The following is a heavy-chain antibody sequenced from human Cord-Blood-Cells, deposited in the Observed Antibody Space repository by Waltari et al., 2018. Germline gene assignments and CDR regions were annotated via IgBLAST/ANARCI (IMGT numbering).Heavy chain of an antibody. J-gene: IGHJ4*02. Sequence: QVQLVQSGAEVKKPGASVKVSCKASGYTFTGYYMHWVRQAPGQGLEWMGWINPNSGGTNYAQKCKGRVTMTRDTSISTAYMELSRLRSDDTAVYYCARARYGDGYNYWGQGTLVTVSS. CDR1: GYTFTGYY. D-gene: IGHD3-10*01. CDR2: INPNSGGT. V-gene: IGHV1-2*02. CDR3: ARARYGDGYNY.